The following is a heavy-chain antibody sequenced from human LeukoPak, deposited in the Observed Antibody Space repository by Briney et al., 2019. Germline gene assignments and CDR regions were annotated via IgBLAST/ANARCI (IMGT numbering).Heavy chain of an antibody. CDR2: IGSSGYTI. CDR1: GFTFSNYF. CDR3: ARPQTSSSSTASLGY. D-gene: IGHD6-6*01. Sequence: KPGGSLRLSCAASGFTFSNYFMSWIRQAPGKGLEWISYIGSSGYTIYYSDSVKGRFTISRDNAKNSLYLQMDSLRAEDTAIYYCARPQTSSSSTASLGYWGQGTLVTVSS. V-gene: IGHV3-11*01. J-gene: IGHJ4*02.